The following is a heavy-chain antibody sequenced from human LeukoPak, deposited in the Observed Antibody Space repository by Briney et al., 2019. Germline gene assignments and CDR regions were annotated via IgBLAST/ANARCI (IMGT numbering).Heavy chain of an antibody. J-gene: IGHJ3*02. CDR1: GGSFSGYY. D-gene: IGHD3-9*01. CDR2: INHSGST. CDR3: ARVTYYDILTGHLKAFDI. Sequence: SETLSLTCAVYGGSFSGYYWSWIRQPPRKGLEWIGEINHSGSTNYNPSLKSRVTISVDTSKNQFSLKLSSVTAADTAVYYCARVTYYDILTGHLKAFDIWGQGTMVTVSS. V-gene: IGHV4-34*01.